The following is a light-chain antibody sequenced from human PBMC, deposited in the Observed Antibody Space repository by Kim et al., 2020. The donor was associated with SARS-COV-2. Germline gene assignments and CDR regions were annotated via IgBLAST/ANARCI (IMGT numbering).Light chain of an antibody. V-gene: IGLV2-14*03. CDR2: DVS. CDR1: SSDVGGYNY. Sequence: QSALTQPASVSGSPGQSITISCTGTSSDVGGYNYVSWYQQHPGKAPKLLIFDVSRRPSWVSYRFSGSKSGNTASLTISGLQAEDEADYYCSSYTSTTTRVFGGGTKLTVL. CDR3: SSYTSTTTRV. J-gene: IGLJ2*01.